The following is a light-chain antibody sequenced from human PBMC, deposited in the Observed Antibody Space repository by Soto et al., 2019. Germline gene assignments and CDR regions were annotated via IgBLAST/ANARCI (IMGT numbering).Light chain of an antibody. CDR2: GAS. CDR1: QSVSSN. Sequence: EIVMTQSPVTLSVSPGERATLSCRASQSVSSNLAWYQQKPGQAPRLLIYGASTRATGIPARFSGSGSGTEFTLTISSLQSEDFAVYYCQQYNNWPPYTFGQGTKLDIK. J-gene: IGKJ2*01. CDR3: QQYNNWPPYT. V-gene: IGKV3-15*01.